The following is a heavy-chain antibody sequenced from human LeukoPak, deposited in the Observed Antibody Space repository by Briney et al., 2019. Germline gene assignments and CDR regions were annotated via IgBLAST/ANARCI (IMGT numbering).Heavy chain of an antibody. J-gene: IGHJ6*02. D-gene: IGHD3-9*01. Sequence: KSSETLSPTCAVFGGSFSGYYWSWIRQSPEKGLEWIGEMSHTGATNYNPSLKSRVTVSVDTSKKQFSLNLRSVTAADTAVYYCARGLHYNILTGGMDVWGQGTTVIVSS. CDR2: MSHTGAT. V-gene: IGHV4-34*01. CDR1: GGSFSGYY. CDR3: ARGLHYNILTGGMDV.